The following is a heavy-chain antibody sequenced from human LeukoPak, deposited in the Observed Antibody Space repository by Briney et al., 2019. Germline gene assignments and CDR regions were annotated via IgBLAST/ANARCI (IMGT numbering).Heavy chain of an antibody. V-gene: IGHV3-64*01. CDR3: ARGVDAYCGGDCYLSLGLDL. CDR1: GFTFSSYT. J-gene: IGHJ2*01. CDR2: ISSNGGST. Sequence: GGSLRLSRAASGFTFSSYTMHWVRQAPGKGLEYVSAISSNGGSTYYANSVKGRFTISRDNSKNTLYLQMGSLRAEDMAVYYCARGVDAYCGGDCYLSLGLDLWGRGTLVTVSS. D-gene: IGHD2-21*01.